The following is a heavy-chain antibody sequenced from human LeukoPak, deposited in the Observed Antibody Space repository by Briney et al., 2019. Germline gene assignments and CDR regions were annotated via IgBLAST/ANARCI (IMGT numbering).Heavy chain of an antibody. V-gene: IGHV5-51*01. CDR2: IYPGDSDT. CDR3: ARHHGLWSGEKWVDD. J-gene: IGHJ4*02. CDR1: GYSFTSYW. Sequence: GESLKISSKGSGYSFTSYWIGWVRQMPGKGLEWMGIIYPGDSDTRYSPTFQGQVTISADKSISTAYLQWSSLKASDTAKYYCARHHGLWSGEKWVDDWGQGTLVTVSS. D-gene: IGHD3-10*01.